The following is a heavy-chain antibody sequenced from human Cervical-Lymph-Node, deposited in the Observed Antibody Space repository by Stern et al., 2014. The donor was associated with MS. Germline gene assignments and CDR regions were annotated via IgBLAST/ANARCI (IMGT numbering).Heavy chain of an antibody. CDR3: ARESTGDAFDI. J-gene: IGHJ3*02. D-gene: IGHD3-16*01. CDR2: IIPILGIA. V-gene: IGHV1-69*09. Sequence: MQLVESGAEVKKPGSSVKVSCKASGGTFSRYTISWVRQAPGQGLEWMGRIIPILGIANYAQKFQGRVTITADKSTSTAYMELSSLRSEDTAVYYCARESTGDAFDIWGQGTMVTVSS. CDR1: GGTFSRYT.